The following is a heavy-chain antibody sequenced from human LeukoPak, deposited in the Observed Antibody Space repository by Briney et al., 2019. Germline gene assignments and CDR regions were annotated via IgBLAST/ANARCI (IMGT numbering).Heavy chain of an antibody. V-gene: IGHV4-34*01. CDR3: ARGGARYYYDSSGYYPSPTEYFQH. CDR1: GGSFSGYY. CDR2: INHSGST. D-gene: IGHD3-22*01. Sequence: SETLSLTCVVYGGSFSGYYWSWIRQPPGKGLEWIGEINHSGSTNYNPSLKSRVTISVDTSKNQFSLKLSSVTAADTAVYYCARGGARYYYDSSGYYPSPTEYFQHWGQGTLVTVSS. J-gene: IGHJ1*01.